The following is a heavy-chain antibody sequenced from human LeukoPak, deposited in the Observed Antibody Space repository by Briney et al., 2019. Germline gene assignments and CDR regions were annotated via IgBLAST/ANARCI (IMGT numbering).Heavy chain of an antibody. CDR1: GFTFSSYW. CDR2: ISSSGSTI. D-gene: IGHD1-26*01. Sequence: GGSLRLSCAASGFTFSSYWMSWVRQAPGKGLEWVSYISSSGSTIYYVDSVKGRFTISRDNAKNSLYLQMNSLRAEDTAVYYCARDRSTIDYWGQGTLVTVSS. CDR3: ARDRSTIDY. V-gene: IGHV3-48*04. J-gene: IGHJ4*02.